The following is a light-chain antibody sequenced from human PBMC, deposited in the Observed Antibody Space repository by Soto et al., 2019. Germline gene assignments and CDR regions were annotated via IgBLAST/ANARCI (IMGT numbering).Light chain of an antibody. CDR1: QSVSSN. CDR3: QQYYNWPPLT. CDR2: GAS. Sequence: EIVMTQSPATLSVSPGERATLSRRASQSVSSNLAWYQQKPGQAPRLLIFGASTRATGIPARFSGSGSGTEFTLTISSLQSEDFAVYYCQQYYNWPPLTFGGGTKVEIK. J-gene: IGKJ4*01. V-gene: IGKV3-15*01.